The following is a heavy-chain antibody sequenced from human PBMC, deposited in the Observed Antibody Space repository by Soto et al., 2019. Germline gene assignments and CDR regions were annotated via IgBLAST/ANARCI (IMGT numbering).Heavy chain of an antibody. J-gene: IGHJ4*02. CDR2: IYYSGST. Sequence: SETLSLTCTVSGGSISSYYWSWIRQPPGKGLEWIGYIYYSGSTNYNPSLMSRATISLDTSKNLFSLNLKSVTAADTAVYYCTRGPSGDKVDFWGQGLLVTVSS. CDR1: GGSISSYY. CDR3: TRGPSGDKVDF. V-gene: IGHV4-59*08. D-gene: IGHD7-27*01.